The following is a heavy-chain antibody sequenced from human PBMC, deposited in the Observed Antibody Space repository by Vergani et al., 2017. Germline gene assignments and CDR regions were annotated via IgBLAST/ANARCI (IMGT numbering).Heavy chain of an antibody. Sequence: TASGFTFSSYAMSWVRQAPGKGLEWVSAISGSGGSTYYADSVKGRFTISRDNSKNTLYLQMNSLRAEDTAVYYCAKDRSIAARLPTGWGQGTLVTVSS. J-gene: IGHJ4*02. CDR3: AKDRSIAARLPTG. CDR1: GFTFSSYA. V-gene: IGHV3-23*01. D-gene: IGHD6-6*01. CDR2: ISGSGGST.